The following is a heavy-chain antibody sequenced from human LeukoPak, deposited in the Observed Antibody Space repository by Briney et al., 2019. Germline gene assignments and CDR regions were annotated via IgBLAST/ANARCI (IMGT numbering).Heavy chain of an antibody. CDR3: AKGPMVRGVPYYFDY. V-gene: IGHV3-9*01. Sequence: PGRSLRLSCAASGFTFDDYAMHWARQAPGKGLEWVSGISWNSGSIGYADSVKGRFTISRDNAKNSLYLQMNSLRAEDTALSYCAKGPMVRGVPYYFDYWGQGTLVTVSS. D-gene: IGHD3-10*01. CDR2: ISWNSGSI. CDR1: GFTFDDYA. J-gene: IGHJ4*02.